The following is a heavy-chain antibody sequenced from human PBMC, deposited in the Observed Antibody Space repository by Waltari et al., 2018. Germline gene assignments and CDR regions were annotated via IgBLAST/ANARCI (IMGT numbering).Heavy chain of an antibody. V-gene: IGHV3-23*01. CDR2: ITSGGGDT. J-gene: IGHJ4*02. CDR3: AKEIHTIGRPCFDC. Sequence: QLLESGGGWIQPGGSLRLYCVASGFTFSNFAISWVRQAPGKGLEWVSGITSGGGDTYYADSVRGRFTISRDNARNRLYLQMNSLRDEDTAVYYCAKEIHTIGRPCFDCWGQGVRVTVSS. CDR1: GFTFSNFA.